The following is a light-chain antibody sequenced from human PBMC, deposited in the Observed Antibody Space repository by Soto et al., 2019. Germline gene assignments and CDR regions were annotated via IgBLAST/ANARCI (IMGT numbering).Light chain of an antibody. V-gene: IGKV3-15*01. CDR2: GAS. CDR3: QQYNTWPLT. J-gene: IGKJ4*01. CDR1: ENINQN. Sequence: ETVMTQSPATLSVSPGQGATLSCRATENINQNLARYQQKPGQAPRLLIHGASYRATGIPDRFSGRGSGTEFTLAISRLQSEDFAVYYCQQYNTWPLTFGGGTKVDIK.